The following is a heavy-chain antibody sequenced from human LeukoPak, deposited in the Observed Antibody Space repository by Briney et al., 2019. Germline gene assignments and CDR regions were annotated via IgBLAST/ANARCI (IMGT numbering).Heavy chain of an antibody. Sequence: QPGGSLRLSCAASGFTFSSYAMSWVRQPPGKGLEWVSAISGNGDTTYYADSVKGRFTISRDNSKNPLYLQMDSLRAEDTAVYYCAKGTMVRGDRDYWGQGTLVTVSS. CDR1: GFTFSSYA. J-gene: IGHJ4*02. D-gene: IGHD3-10*01. CDR2: ISGNGDTT. V-gene: IGHV3-23*01. CDR3: AKGTMVRGDRDY.